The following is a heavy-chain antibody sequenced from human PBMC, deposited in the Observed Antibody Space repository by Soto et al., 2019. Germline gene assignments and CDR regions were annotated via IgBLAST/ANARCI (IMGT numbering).Heavy chain of an antibody. V-gene: IGHV2-5*02. CDR3: AHRLARGATGLYFQH. D-gene: IGHD3-9*01. J-gene: IGHJ1*01. CDR1: GLSVSTSGVA. Sequence: SGPTLVNPTQTLTLTCTFSGLSVSTSGVAVGWIRQPPGKALEWLALIYWDDDKRYSPSLKSRVTITKDPSTNQVVLTMTNMDPVDTATYYCAHRLARGATGLYFQHWGQGTPVTV. CDR2: IYWDDDK.